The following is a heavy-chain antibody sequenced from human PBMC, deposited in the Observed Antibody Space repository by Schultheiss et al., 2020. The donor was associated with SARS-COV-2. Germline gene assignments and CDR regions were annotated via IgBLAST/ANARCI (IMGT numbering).Heavy chain of an antibody. J-gene: IGHJ5*02. D-gene: IGHD2-2*02. Sequence: ASVKVSCKASGGTFTSYYMHWVRQAPGQGLEWMGWMNPNTGNTGYAQRFQGRVTMTRETSISTAYMELTSLRSEDTAVYYCARALGSPYTSPRFDPWGQGTLVTVSS. CDR1: GGTFTSYY. CDR3: ARALGSPYTSPRFDP. CDR2: MNPNTGNT. V-gene: IGHV1-8*02.